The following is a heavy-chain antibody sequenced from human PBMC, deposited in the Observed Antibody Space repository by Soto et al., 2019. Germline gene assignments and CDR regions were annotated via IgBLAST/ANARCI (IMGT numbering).Heavy chain of an antibody. Sequence: GGSLRLSCAASGFTFSSYAMHWVRQAPGKGLEWVAVISYDGSNKYYADSVKGRFTISRDNSKNTLYLQMNSLRAEDTAVYYCARCLNYDSSGYYPWYFDYWGQGTLVTVSS. V-gene: IGHV3-30-3*01. CDR3: ARCLNYDSSGYYPWYFDY. D-gene: IGHD3-22*01. CDR1: GFTFSSYA. J-gene: IGHJ4*02. CDR2: ISYDGSNK.